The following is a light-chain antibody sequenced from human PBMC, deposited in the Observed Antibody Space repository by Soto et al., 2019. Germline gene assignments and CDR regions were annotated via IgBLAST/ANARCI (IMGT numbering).Light chain of an antibody. Sequence: EIVLTHSPATLSLSPCERATLSCSASLSISNSLAWYQQKPGQAPRLLIYEASNRATGIPARFSGSGSGTDFTLTISSLEPEDFAVYYCQQRGEWPPGATFGQGTRLEIK. J-gene: IGKJ5*01. CDR1: LSISNS. CDR2: EAS. V-gene: IGKV3-11*01. CDR3: QQRGEWPPGAT.